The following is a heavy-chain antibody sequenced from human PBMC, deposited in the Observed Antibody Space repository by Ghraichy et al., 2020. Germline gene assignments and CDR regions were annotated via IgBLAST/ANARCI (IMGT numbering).Heavy chain of an antibody. V-gene: IGHV4-30-2*01. CDR2: IYHSGST. D-gene: IGHD4-23*01. J-gene: IGHJ4*02. CDR1: GGSISSGGYS. Sequence: TLSLTCAVSGGSISSGGYSWSWIRQPPGKGLEWIGYIYHSGSTYYNPSLKSRVTISVDRSKNQFSLKLSSVTAADTAVYYCASTVAPAYFDYWGQGTLVTVSS. CDR3: ASTVAPAYFDY.